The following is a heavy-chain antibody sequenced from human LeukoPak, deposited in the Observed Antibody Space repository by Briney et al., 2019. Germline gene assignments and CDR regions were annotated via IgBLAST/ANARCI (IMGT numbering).Heavy chain of an antibody. Sequence: GGSLRLSCAASGFSFTTYAMSWVRQAPGKGLEYVSSISGNGGSREYANSVKGRFTISRDNSRNTLYLQMGSLRAEDMAVYYCARDAGYVRFDFWGQGTLATVSS. J-gene: IGHJ4*02. CDR1: GFSFTTYA. CDR3: ARDAGYVRFDF. CDR2: ISGNGGSR. V-gene: IGHV3-64*01. D-gene: IGHD5-18*01.